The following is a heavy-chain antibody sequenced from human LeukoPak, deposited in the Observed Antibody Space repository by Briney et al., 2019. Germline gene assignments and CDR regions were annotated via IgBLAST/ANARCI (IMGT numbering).Heavy chain of an antibody. CDR1: GYSISSGYY. CDR3: ARGYDSSGYYLPYFDY. D-gene: IGHD3-22*01. Sequence: PSETLSLTCAVSGYSISSGYYWSWIRQPPGKGLEWIGSIYHSGSTYYNPSLKSRVTMSVDTSKNQFSLKLSSVTAADTAVYYCARGYDSSGYYLPYFDYWGQGTLVTVSS. V-gene: IGHV4-38-2*01. CDR2: IYHSGST. J-gene: IGHJ4*02.